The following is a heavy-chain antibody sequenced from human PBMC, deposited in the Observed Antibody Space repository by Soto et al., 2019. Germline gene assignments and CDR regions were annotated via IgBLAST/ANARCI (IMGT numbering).Heavy chain of an antibody. J-gene: IGHJ4*02. D-gene: IGHD5-12*01. Sequence: SETLSLTCTVSGGSISSSSYYWGWIRQPPGKGLEWIGSIYYSGSTYYNPSLKSRVTISVDTSKNQFSLKLSSVTAADTAVYYCATDSGYDSGADYYFDYWGQGTLVTVSS. V-gene: IGHV4-39*01. CDR3: ATDSGYDSGADYYFDY. CDR2: IYYSGST. CDR1: GGSISSSSYY.